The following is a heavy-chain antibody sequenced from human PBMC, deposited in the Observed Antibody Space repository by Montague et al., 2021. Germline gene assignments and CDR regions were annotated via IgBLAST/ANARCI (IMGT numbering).Heavy chain of an antibody. V-gene: IGHV4-59*12. J-gene: IGHJ4*02. CDR2: IYYTGTT. D-gene: IGHD1-1*01. Sequence: SETLSLTCTVSGDSISGYWSWIRQPPGKGLEWLGYIYYTGTTKYNPSLRSRVTISVDTSKNQFSLKLSSVTAADTAVYYWARVDDHGHSDYWGQGTLVTVSS. CDR3: ARVDDHGHSDY. CDR1: GDSISGY.